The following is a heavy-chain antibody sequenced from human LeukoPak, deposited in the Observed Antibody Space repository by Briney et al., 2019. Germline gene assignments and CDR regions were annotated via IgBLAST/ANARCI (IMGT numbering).Heavy chain of an antibody. CDR1: GFTFSTYW. CDR3: AREVTMVRGVPANYYYYMDV. Sequence: GGSLRLSCAAPGFTFSTYWMTWVRQAPAKGLEWVANIKQDESQRYLVDSVKGRFSTSRDNAKNSLYLQMNSLRAEDTAVYYCAREVTMVRGVPANYYYYMDVWGKGTTVTVSS. CDR2: IKQDESQR. D-gene: IGHD3-10*01. J-gene: IGHJ6*03. V-gene: IGHV3-7*01.